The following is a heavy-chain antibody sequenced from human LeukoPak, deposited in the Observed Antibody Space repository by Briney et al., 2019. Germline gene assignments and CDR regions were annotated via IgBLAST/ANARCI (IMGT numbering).Heavy chain of an antibody. Sequence: GGSQRLSCAASGFTFSSYAMSWVRQAPGKGLEWVSAISGSGGSTYYADSVKGRFTISRDNSKNTLYLQMNSLRAEDTVVYYCAKDQRVYYYDSSGYEVDYWGQGTLVTVSS. J-gene: IGHJ4*02. CDR1: GFTFSSYA. D-gene: IGHD3-22*01. CDR3: AKDQRVYYYDSSGYEVDY. V-gene: IGHV3-23*01. CDR2: ISGSGGST.